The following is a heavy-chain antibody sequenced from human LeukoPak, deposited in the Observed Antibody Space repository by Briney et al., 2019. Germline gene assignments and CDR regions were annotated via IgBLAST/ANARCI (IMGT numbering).Heavy chain of an antibody. D-gene: IGHD3-9*01. V-gene: IGHV3-74*01. CDR1: GFTFGNYW. J-gene: IGHJ3*02. CDR3: ARGQTYYDDSTGYHYYAFDI. Sequence: GESLRLSCAASGFTFGNYWMHWVRHAPGKGLVWVSRINTDGSSTNYADSVKGRFTISRDNAKKTLYLQMNSLTAEDTAVYYCARGQTYYDDSTGYHYYAFDIWGQGTVVTVSS. CDR2: INTDGSST.